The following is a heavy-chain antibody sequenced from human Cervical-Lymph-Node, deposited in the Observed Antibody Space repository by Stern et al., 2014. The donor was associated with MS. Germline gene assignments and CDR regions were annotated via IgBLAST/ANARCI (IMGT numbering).Heavy chain of an antibody. CDR3: ARDSTKYAFDM. J-gene: IGHJ3*02. CDR2: IRNKATSYTT. CDR1: GFTFSDHY. V-gene: IGHV3-72*01. Sequence: EVQLVESGGDLVQPGGSLRLSCAASGFTFSDHYMDWVRQAPGKGLEWDARIRNKATSYTTEYTASVKGRFTISRDDSESSLYLHMNSLNTEDTAIYFCARDSTKYAFDMWGQGTMVTVSS.